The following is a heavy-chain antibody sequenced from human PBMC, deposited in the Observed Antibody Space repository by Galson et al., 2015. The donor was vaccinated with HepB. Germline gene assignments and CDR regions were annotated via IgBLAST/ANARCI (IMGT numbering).Heavy chain of an antibody. V-gene: IGHV6-1*01. CDR3: ARAIRVDGSSPTDY. J-gene: IGHJ4*02. CDR1: GDSVSSNSAA. Sequence: CAISGDSVSSNSAAWNWIRQSPSRGLEWLGRTYYRSKWYNDYAVSVKSRITTNPDTSKNQFSLQLNSVTPEDTAVYYCARAIRVDGSSPTDYWGQGTLVTVSS. CDR2: TYYRSKWYN. D-gene: IGHD6-13*01.